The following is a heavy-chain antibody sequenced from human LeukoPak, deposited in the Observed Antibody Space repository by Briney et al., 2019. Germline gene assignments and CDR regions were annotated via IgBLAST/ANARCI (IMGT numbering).Heavy chain of an antibody. D-gene: IGHD7-27*01. J-gene: IGHJ4*02. CDR2: INPNSGGT. Sequence: ASVKVSCKASGYTFTGYYMHWVRQAPGQGPEWMGWINPNSGGTNYPQNFQGRVTMTRDTSISTVYMELSRLRSDDTAVYYCARGKISGDDFDYWGQGTLVTVSS. V-gene: IGHV1-2*02. CDR3: ARGKISGDDFDY. CDR1: GYTFTGYY.